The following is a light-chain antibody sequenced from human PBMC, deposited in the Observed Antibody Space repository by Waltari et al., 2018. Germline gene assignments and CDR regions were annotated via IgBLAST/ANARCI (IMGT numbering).Light chain of an antibody. CDR2: GSS. Sequence: EIVLTQSPGTLSLSPGEIATLSCRASQSVSSNYLAWYQQKPGQAPRLLIYGSSSRATGVPDRFSGSGSETDFTLTISRLEPEAFAVYYCQQCGSLPGTFGQGTKLEIK. V-gene: IGKV3-20*01. CDR3: QQCGSLPGT. J-gene: IGKJ2*01. CDR1: QSVSSNY.